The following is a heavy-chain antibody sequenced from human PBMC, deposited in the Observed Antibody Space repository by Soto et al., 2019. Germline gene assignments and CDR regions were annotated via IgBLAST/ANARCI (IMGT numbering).Heavy chain of an antibody. J-gene: IGHJ1*01. CDR2: NDPSDSYT. Sequence: GESLKISCKGSGYSFTSYWISWVRQMPGKGLEWMGRNDPSDSYTNYSPSFQGHVTISADKSISTAYLQWSSLKASDTAMYYCARIRCSGGSCYNREYFQHWGQGTLVTVSS. CDR1: GYSFTSYW. CDR3: ARIRCSGGSCYNREYFQH. D-gene: IGHD2-15*01. V-gene: IGHV5-10-1*01.